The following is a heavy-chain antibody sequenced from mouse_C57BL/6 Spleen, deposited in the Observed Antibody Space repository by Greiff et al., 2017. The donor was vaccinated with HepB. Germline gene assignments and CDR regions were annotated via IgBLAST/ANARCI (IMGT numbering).Heavy chain of an antibody. D-gene: IGHD2-5*01. J-gene: IGHJ4*01. CDR2: IYPRSGNT. CDR1: GYTFTSYG. Sequence: QVQLQQSGAELARPGASVKLSCKASGYTFTSYGISWVKQRTGQGLEWIGEIYPRSGNTYYNEKFKGKATLTADKSSSTAYMELRSLTSEDSAVYFCARRGSNYERDAMDYWGQGTSVTVSS. V-gene: IGHV1-81*01. CDR3: ARRGSNYERDAMDY.